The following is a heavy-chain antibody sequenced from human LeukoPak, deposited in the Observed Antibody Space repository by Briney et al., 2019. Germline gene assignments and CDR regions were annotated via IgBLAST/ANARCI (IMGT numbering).Heavy chain of an antibody. CDR3: ARREVVILWFGDLGMDV. V-gene: IGHV4-39*01. J-gene: IGHJ6*02. Sequence: PSETLSLTCAVYGGSFSSYYWGWIRQPPGKGLEWIGSIYYSGSTYYNPSLKSRVTISVDTSKNQFSLKLSSVTAADTAVYYCARREVVILWFGDLGMDVWGQGTTVTVSS. CDR1: GGSFSSYY. CDR2: IYYSGST. D-gene: IGHD3-10*01.